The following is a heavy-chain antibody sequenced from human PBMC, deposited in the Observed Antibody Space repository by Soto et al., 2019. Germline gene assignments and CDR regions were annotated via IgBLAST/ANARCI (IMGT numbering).Heavy chain of an antibody. V-gene: IGHV3-23*01. D-gene: IGHD3-22*01. J-gene: IGHJ4*02. CDR3: AKYYYDSSGYYYVPYYFDY. CDR2: ISGSGGST. CDR1: GFTFSSYA. Sequence: GGSLRLSCAASGFTFSSYAMSWVRQAPGKGLEWVSAISGSGGSTYYADSVKGRFTISRDNPKNTLYLQMNSLRAEDTAVYYCAKYYYDSSGYYYVPYYFDYWGQGTLVTVSS.